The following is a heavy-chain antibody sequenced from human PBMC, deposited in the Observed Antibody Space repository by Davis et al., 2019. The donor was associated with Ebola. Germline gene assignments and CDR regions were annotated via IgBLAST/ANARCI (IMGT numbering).Heavy chain of an antibody. Sequence: GGSLRLSCAASGFTFSSYSMNWVRQAPGKGLEWVSYISSSSSTIYYADSVKGRFTIPRDNAKNTLYLQMNSLRAEDTAVYYCAKGIVGATYYYYGMDVWGQGTTVTVPS. V-gene: IGHV3-48*01. CDR2: ISSSSSTI. J-gene: IGHJ6*02. CDR3: AKGIVGATYYYYGMDV. CDR1: GFTFSSYS. D-gene: IGHD1-26*01.